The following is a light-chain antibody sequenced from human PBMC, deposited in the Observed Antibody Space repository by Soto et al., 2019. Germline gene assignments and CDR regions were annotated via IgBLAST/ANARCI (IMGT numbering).Light chain of an antibody. CDR3: QRYNSDPWT. J-gene: IGKJ1*01. CDR2: DAS. V-gene: IGKV1-5*01. Sequence: DIEMTQSPSTLSASVGDRVTITCRASQTIRRWLAWYQQRPGKAPKVLIYDASTLESGVPARFSGSGSETEFTLTISSLQPEDSATYYCQRYNSDPWTFGQGTKVDIK. CDR1: QTIRRW.